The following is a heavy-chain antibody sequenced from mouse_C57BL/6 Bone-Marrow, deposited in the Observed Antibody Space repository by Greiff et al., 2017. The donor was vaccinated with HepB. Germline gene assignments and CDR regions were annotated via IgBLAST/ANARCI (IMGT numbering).Heavy chain of an antibody. Sequence: EVKLMESGEGLVKPGGSLKLSCAASGFTFSSYAMSWVRQTPEKRLEWVAYISSGGDYIYYADTVKGRFTISRDNARNTLYLQMSSLKSEDTAMYYCTRGDYYGSSLYYFDYGGQGTTLTVSS. CDR3: TRGDYYGSSLYYFDY. D-gene: IGHD1-1*01. CDR1: GFTFSSYA. CDR2: ISSGGDYI. J-gene: IGHJ2*01. V-gene: IGHV5-9-1*02.